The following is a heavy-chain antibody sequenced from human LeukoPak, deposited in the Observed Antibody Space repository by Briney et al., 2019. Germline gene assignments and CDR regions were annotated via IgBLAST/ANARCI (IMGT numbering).Heavy chain of an antibody. J-gene: IGHJ4*02. CDR3: ARGFATMVRGVVLDF. CDR2: ICHSGST. D-gene: IGHD3-10*01. V-gene: IGHV4-34*01. CDR1: SGSFSGYY. Sequence: SETLSLTCAVYSGSFSGYYWSWIRQPPGKGLEWIGEICHSGSTNYNPSLKSRVTISVDTSKNQFSLKLSSVTAADTAVYYYARGFATMVRGVVLDFWGQGTLVTVSS.